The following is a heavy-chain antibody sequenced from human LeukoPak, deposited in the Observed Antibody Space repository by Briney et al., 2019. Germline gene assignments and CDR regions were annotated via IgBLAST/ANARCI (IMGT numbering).Heavy chain of an antibody. CDR3: ASHYDSWSGSSYRGAFDI. Sequence: ASVKVSCKASGGTFSSYAISWVRQAPGQGLEWMGGIIPIFGTANYAQKFQGRVTITADESTSTAYMELSSLRSEDTAVYYCASHYDSWSGSSYRGAFDIWGQGTMVTVSS. CDR1: GGTFSSYA. V-gene: IGHV1-69*13. D-gene: IGHD3-3*01. J-gene: IGHJ3*02. CDR2: IIPIFGTA.